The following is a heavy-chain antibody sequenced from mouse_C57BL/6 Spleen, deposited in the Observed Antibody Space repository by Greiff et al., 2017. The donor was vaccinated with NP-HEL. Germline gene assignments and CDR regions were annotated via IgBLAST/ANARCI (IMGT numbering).Heavy chain of an antibody. D-gene: IGHD2-3*01. Sequence: VQLQQSGAELARPGASVKLSCKASGYTFTSYGISWVKQRTGQGLEWIGEIYPRSGNTYYNEKFKGKATLTADKSSSTAYMEHRSLTSEDSAVYFCARKGDDGSFNAMDYWGQGTSVTVSS. V-gene: IGHV1-81*01. J-gene: IGHJ4*01. CDR1: GYTFTSYG. CDR3: ARKGDDGSFNAMDY. CDR2: IYPRSGNT.